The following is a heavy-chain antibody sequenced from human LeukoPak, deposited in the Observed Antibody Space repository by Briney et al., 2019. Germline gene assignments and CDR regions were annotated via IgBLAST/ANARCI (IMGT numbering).Heavy chain of an antibody. J-gene: IGHJ4*02. V-gene: IGHV3-30*04. CDR1: GFTFSSYA. Sequence: GRSLRLSCAASGFTFSSYAMHWVSQARGKGLEWVAVISYDGSNKYYADSVKGRFTISRDNSKNTLYLQMNSLRAEDTAVYYCARDQGYCSGCSCYFFHFDYWGQGTLVTVSS. D-gene: IGHD2-15*01. CDR3: ARDQGYCSGCSCYFFHFDY. CDR2: ISYDGSNK.